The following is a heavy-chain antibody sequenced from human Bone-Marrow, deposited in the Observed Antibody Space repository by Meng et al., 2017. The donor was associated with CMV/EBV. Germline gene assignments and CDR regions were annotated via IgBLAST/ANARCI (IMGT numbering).Heavy chain of an antibody. Sequence: GESLKISCAASGFTFSDYYMSWIRQAPGKGLEWVSYISSSGSTIYYADSVKGRFTISRDNAKNSLYLQMNSLRAEDTAVYYCARDRRELYCSSTSCAGMDVWGQGTTVTVSS. CDR3: ARDRRELYCSSTSCAGMDV. D-gene: IGHD2-2*01. CDR2: ISSSGSTI. V-gene: IGHV3-11*01. J-gene: IGHJ6*02. CDR1: GFTFSDYY.